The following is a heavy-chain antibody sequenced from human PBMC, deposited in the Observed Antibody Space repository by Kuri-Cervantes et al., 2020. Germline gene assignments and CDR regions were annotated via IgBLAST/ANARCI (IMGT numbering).Heavy chain of an antibody. CDR2: INHSGST. CDR1: GGSFSGYY. D-gene: IGHD3-10*01. V-gene: IGHV4-34*09. Sequence: SETLSLTCAVYGGSFSGYYWSWIRQPPGKGLEWIGEINHSGSTNYNPSLKSRVTISVDTSKNQFSLKLSSVTAADTAVYYCAREITMVRGGLDYWGQGTLVTVSS. J-gene: IGHJ4*02. CDR3: AREITMVRGGLDY.